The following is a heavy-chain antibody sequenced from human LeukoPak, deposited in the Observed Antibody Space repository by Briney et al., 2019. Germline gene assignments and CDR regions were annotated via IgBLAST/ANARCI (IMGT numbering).Heavy chain of an antibody. CDR1: GFTFDDYA. Sequence: GGSLRLSCAASGFTFDDYAMHWVRQAPGKGLEWVSGISWNSGSIGYADSVKGRFTISRDNAKNSLYLQINSLRAEDTALYYCAKDTLSSWYGAFDIWGQGTMVTVSS. CDR2: ISWNSGSI. V-gene: IGHV3-9*01. J-gene: IGHJ3*02. CDR3: AKDTLSSWYGAFDI. D-gene: IGHD6-13*01.